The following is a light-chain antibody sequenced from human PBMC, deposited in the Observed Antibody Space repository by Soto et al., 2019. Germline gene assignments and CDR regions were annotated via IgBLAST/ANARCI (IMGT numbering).Light chain of an antibody. Sequence: QSVLTQPPSVSEAPRQRVTISCSGSSSNIENNAVNWYQQLPGKAPKLLIYYDDLLPSGVSDRFSGSKSGTSASLAISGLLSEDEADYYCSAWDDSLHGVVFGGGTKLTVL. V-gene: IGLV1-36*01. CDR3: SAWDDSLHGVV. J-gene: IGLJ3*02. CDR2: YDD. CDR1: SSNIENNA.